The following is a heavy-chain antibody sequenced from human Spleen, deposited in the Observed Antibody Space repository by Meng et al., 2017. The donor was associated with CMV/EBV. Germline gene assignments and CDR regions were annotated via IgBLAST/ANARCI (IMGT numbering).Heavy chain of an antibody. V-gene: IGHV1-2*02. J-gene: IGHJ6*02. CDR3: ARGSNVVVPAAIGLNFYYYGMDV. D-gene: IGHD2-2*02. CDR1: ANTFTDYY. CDR2: INPNSGGT. Sequence: ASVKVSCKASANTFTDYYMHWVRQAPGQGLEWMGWINPNSGGTNYAQKFQGRVTMTRDTSISTTYMELSRLRSDDTAVYYCARGSNVVVPAAIGLNFYYYGMDVWGQGTTVTVSS.